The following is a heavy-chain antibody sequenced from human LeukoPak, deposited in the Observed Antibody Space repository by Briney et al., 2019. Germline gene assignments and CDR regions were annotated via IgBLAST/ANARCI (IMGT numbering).Heavy chain of an antibody. Sequence: GGSLRLSCAASGCPFSTYAMNWVREAPGKDLECVSSIRGTGGGTYYADSVKGRFTISRDNSKNTLYLQMNSLRAGDTAVYYCAKSSWFDSFDYWGQGTLVTVSS. CDR2: IRGTGGGT. CDR1: GCPFSTYA. J-gene: IGHJ4*02. V-gene: IGHV3-23*01. CDR3: AKSSWFDSFDY. D-gene: IGHD6-13*01.